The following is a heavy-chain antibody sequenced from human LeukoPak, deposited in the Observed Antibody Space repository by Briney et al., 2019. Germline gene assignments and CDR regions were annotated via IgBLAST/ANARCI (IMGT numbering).Heavy chain of an antibody. J-gene: IGHJ4*02. Sequence: PSETLSLTCAVSGGSISSGGYSWSWIRQPPGKGLEWIGYIYHSGSTYYNPSLKSRVTISVDRSKNQFSLKLSSVTAADTAVYYCAREPPGYYFDYWGQGTLVTVSS. CDR1: GGSISSGGYS. D-gene: IGHD7-27*01. CDR3: AREPPGYYFDY. CDR2: IYHSGST. V-gene: IGHV4-30-2*01.